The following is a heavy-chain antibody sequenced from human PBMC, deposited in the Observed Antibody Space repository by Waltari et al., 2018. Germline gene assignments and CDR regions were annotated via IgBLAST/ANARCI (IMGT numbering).Heavy chain of an antibody. D-gene: IGHD3-9*01. CDR2: INPSGGST. CDR1: GYTFTSYY. Sequence: QVQLVQSGAEVKKPGASVKVSCKASGYTFTSYYMHWVRQAPGQGLEWMGRINPSGGSTSYEQKFQGGVTMTRDTSTITVYMELSSLRSEDTAVYYCAREGAGRLRYFDWLGCDYWGQGTLVTVSS. V-gene: IGHV1-46*01. CDR3: AREGAGRLRYFDWLGCDY. J-gene: IGHJ4*02.